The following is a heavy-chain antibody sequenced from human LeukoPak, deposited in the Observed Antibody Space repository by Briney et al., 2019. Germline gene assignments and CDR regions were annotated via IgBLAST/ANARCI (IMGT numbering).Heavy chain of an antibody. CDR2: IYYSGST. D-gene: IGHD3-22*01. Sequence: SETLSLTCTVSRGSIDSYYWSWIRQPPGKGLEWIGYIYYSGSTNYNPSLKSRVTISVDTSKNQFSLKLSSVTAADTAVYYCARQRSEYYDSSGYYYRVPRGEDAFDIWGQGTMVTVSS. CDR3: ARQRSEYYDSSGYYYRVPRGEDAFDI. CDR1: RGSIDSYY. J-gene: IGHJ3*02. V-gene: IGHV4-59*01.